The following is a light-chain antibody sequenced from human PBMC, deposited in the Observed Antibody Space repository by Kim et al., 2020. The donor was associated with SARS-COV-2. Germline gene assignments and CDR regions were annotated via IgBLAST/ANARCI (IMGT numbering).Light chain of an antibody. CDR1: KLGDRF. V-gene: IGLV3-1*01. CDR3: QAWDSSTSLV. Sequence: YELTQPPSVSVSPGQTASITCSGDKLGDRFASWYQQKPGQSPVLVVYQDNKRPSGIPERFSGSNSGNTATLTISGTQAGDEADYYCQAWDSSTSLVFGTGTQLTVL. CDR2: QDN. J-gene: IGLJ1*01.